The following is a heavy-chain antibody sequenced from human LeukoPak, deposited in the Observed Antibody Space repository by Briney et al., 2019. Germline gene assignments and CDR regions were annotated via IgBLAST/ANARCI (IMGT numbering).Heavy chain of an antibody. J-gene: IGHJ4*02. V-gene: IGHV4-59*01. CDR2: IYYSGST. D-gene: IGHD3-10*01. CDR3: ASRMVL. Sequence: SETLSLTCTVSSGSISSYYWSWIRQPPGKGLEWIGYIYYSGSTNYNPSLKSRVTTSVDTSKNQFSLKLSSVTAADTAVYYCASRMVLWGQGTLVTVSS. CDR1: SGSISSYY.